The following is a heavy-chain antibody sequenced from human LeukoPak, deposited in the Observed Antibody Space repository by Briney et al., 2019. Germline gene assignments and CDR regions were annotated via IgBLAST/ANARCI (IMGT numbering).Heavy chain of an antibody. CDR1: GFTFSSYA. Sequence: GGSLRLSCAASGFTFSSYAMSWVRQAPGKGLEWVSAISGSGGSTYYADSVKGRFTISRDNSKNTLYLQMNSLRAEDTAVYYCAKGGYDYGDYSNWFDPWGQGTLVTVSS. CDR3: AKGGYDYGDYSNWFDP. CDR2: ISGSGGST. J-gene: IGHJ5*02. V-gene: IGHV3-23*01. D-gene: IGHD4-17*01.